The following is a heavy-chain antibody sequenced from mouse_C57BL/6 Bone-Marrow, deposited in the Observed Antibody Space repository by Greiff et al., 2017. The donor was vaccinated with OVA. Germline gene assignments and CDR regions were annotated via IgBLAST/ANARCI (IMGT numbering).Heavy chain of an antibody. V-gene: IGHV1-64*01. Sequence: QVQLQQPGAELVKPGASVKLSCKASGYTFTSYWMHWVKQRPGQGLEWIGMIHPNSGSTNYNEKFKSKATLTVDKSSSTAYMQLSSLTSEDSEVYYCAGEGSGYRFAYWGQGTLVTVSA. CDR1: GYTFTSYW. J-gene: IGHJ3*01. CDR3: AGEGSGYRFAY. D-gene: IGHD3-2*02. CDR2: IHPNSGST.